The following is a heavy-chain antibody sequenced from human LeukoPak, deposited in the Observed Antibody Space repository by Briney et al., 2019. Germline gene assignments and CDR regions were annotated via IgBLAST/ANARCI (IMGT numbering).Heavy chain of an antibody. D-gene: IGHD2-8*01. V-gene: IGHV1-2*06. CDR1: GYTFTGYY. J-gene: IGHJ1*01. Sequence: GASVKVSCKAYGYTFTGYYMNWVRQAPGQGLEWMGRINSNSGDTNYAQKFQGRVTMTRDTSISTAYMELSGLRSDDTAVYYCATCHCTNGVCYGECEYFQHWGQGTLVTVSS. CDR2: INSNSGDT. CDR3: ATCHCTNGVCYGECEYFQH.